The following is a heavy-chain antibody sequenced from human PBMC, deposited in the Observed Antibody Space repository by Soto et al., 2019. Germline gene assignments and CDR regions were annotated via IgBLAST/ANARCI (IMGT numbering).Heavy chain of an antibody. J-gene: IGHJ3*02. V-gene: IGHV4-59*01. CDR1: GGSISSYY. CDR2: IYYSGST. D-gene: IGHD6-6*01. Sequence: SETLSLTCTVSGGSISSYYWSWIRQPPGKGLEWIGYIYYSGSTNYNPSLKSRVTISVDTSKNQFSLKLSSVTAADTAVYYCARDGPRAARFAFDIWGQGTMVTVSS. CDR3: ARDGPRAARFAFDI.